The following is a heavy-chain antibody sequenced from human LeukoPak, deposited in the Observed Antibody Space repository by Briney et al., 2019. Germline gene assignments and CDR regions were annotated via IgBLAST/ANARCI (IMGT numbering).Heavy chain of an antibody. CDR1: GFTFSSYG. CDR3: AKVGYSGYDAFDY. V-gene: IGHV3-23*01. CDR2: ISGSGGST. J-gene: IGHJ4*02. Sequence: PGGSLRLSCAASGFTFSSYGMSWVRQAPGKGLEWGSAISGSGGSTYYADSVKGRFTISRDNSKNTLYLQMNSLRAEDTAVYYCAKVGYSGYDAFDYWGQGTLVTVSS. D-gene: IGHD5-12*01.